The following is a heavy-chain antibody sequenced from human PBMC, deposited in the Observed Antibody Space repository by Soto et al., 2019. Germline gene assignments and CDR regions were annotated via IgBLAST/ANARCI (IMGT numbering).Heavy chain of an antibody. CDR2: IIPIFGTA. CDR1: RGTFSSYA. Sequence: QVQLVQSGAEEMKPGSSVKVSCKASRGTFSSYAISWVRQAPGQGLEWMGGIIPIFGTADYAQKFQGRVTITADESTSTAYGELSSLRSEDTDVYYCAKNPENYYYGMDVRGQGTTVTVSS. CDR3: AKNPENYYYGMDV. J-gene: IGHJ6*02. V-gene: IGHV1-69*12.